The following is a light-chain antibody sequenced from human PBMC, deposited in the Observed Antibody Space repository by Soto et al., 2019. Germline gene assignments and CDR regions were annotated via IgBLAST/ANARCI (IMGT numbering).Light chain of an antibody. CDR1: SSDVGGYNY. CDR3: TSYRSTSTRYV. V-gene: IGLV2-14*01. J-gene: IGLJ1*01. CDR2: EVS. Sequence: QSVLPQPASVSGSPGPSITISCTGTSSDVGGYNYVSWYQQNPGKDPKLMIYEVSKRPSGVSNRLSGSKSGNTASLTSSGLQAEDEADYYCTSYRSTSTRYVFGTGTKLTVL.